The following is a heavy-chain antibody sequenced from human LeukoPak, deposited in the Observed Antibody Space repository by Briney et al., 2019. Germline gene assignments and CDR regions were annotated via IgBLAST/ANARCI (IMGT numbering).Heavy chain of an antibody. CDR1: GGSISSYY. D-gene: IGHD2-2*01. Sequence: SETLSLTCTVSGGSISSYYWSWIRQHPGKGLEWIGYIYYSGSTYYNPSLKSRVTISVDTSKNQFSLKLSSVTAADTAVYYCARVWCSSTSCYDHYGMDVWGQGTTVTVSS. V-gene: IGHV4-59*06. CDR3: ARVWCSSTSCYDHYGMDV. J-gene: IGHJ6*02. CDR2: IYYSGST.